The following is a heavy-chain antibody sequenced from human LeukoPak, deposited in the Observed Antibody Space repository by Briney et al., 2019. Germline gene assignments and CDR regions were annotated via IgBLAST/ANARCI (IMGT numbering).Heavy chain of an antibody. CDR2: IYSGGST. D-gene: IGHD1-1*01. J-gene: IGHJ4*02. CDR3: ARDQENEYYFDY. V-gene: IGHV3-53*01. CDR1: GFSVTSNY. Sequence: QTGGSLRLSCAASGFSVTSNYMTWVRQAPGKGLEWVSVIYSGGSTYYSDSVKGRFTVSRDNSKNTLFLQMNNLRAEDTAVYYCARDQENEYYFDYWGQGTLVTVSS.